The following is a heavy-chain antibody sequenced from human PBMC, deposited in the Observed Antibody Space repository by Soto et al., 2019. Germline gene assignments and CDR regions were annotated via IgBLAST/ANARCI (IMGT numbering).Heavy chain of an antibody. CDR3: ARYSSNWFQTEGMDV. D-gene: IGHD6-13*01. CDR2: IDASGNS. CDR1: GDSISSYY. Sequence: SETLSLTCTVSGDSISSYYWNWLRQPAGKGLEWIGRIDASGNSNYNPSLKSRVTMSVDTSKKQFSLKVTSVTAADTAVYYCARYSSNWFQTEGMDVWGQGXTVTVYS. V-gene: IGHV4-4*07. J-gene: IGHJ6*02.